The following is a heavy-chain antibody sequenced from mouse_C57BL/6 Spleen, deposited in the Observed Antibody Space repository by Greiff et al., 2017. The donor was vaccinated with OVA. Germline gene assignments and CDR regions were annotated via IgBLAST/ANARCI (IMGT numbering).Heavy chain of an antibody. CDR3: AGDRLGYWYFDV. Sequence: ESGPGLVKPSQSLFLTCSITGFPITSGYYWIWIRQSPGKPLEWMGYITHSGETFYNPSLQSPISITRETSKNQFFLQLNSVTTEDTAMYYCAGDRLGYWYFDVWGTGTTVTVSS. J-gene: IGHJ1*03. CDR2: ITHSGET. CDR1: GFPITSGYY. D-gene: IGHD4-1*01. V-gene: IGHV12-3*01.